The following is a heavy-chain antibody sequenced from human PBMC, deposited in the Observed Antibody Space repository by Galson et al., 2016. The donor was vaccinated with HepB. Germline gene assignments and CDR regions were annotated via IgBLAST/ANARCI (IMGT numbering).Heavy chain of an antibody. J-gene: IGHJ4*02. CDR3: ARDNSYRRAFDY. V-gene: IGHV3-30-3*01. D-gene: IGHD3-16*02. CDR2: ISYDGSNK. CDR1: RFSLSTYD. Sequence: SLGLSCAASRFSLSTYDMHWVRQAPGKGLKWVAVISYDGSNKLYAESVKGRFSIPKDNSKNTLYLQMNSLRAEDTAVYYCARDNSYRRAFDYWGQGTLVTVSS.